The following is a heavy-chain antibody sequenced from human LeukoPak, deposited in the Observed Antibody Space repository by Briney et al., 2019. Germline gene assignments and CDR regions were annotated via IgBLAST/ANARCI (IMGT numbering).Heavy chain of an antibody. Sequence: PSETLSLTCAVYGGSFSGYYWSWIRQPPGKGLEWIGEINHSGSTNYNPSLKSRVTISVDTSKNQFSLKLSSVTAADTAVYYCARSYYDILGYYFDYWGQGTLVTVSS. CDR2: INHSGST. D-gene: IGHD3-9*01. CDR1: GGSFSGYY. V-gene: IGHV4-34*01. J-gene: IGHJ4*02. CDR3: ARSYYDILGYYFDY.